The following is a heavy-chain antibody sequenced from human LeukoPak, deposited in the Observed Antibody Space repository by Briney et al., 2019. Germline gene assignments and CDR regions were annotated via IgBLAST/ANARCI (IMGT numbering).Heavy chain of an antibody. CDR3: ARADGPEYYFDY. Sequence: ASVKVSCKASGYTFTGYYMHWVRQAPGQGLEWMGWINPNSGGTNYAQKFQGRVTMTRDTSISTAYMELSRLRSDDTAVYYCARADGPEYYFDYWGQGTLVTVSS. D-gene: IGHD2/OR15-2a*01. CDR2: INPNSGGT. CDR1: GYTFTGYY. J-gene: IGHJ4*02. V-gene: IGHV1-2*02.